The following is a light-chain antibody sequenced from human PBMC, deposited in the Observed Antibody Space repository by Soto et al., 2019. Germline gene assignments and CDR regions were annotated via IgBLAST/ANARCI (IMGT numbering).Light chain of an antibody. V-gene: IGKV3-20*01. CDR1: QNVSNNY. CDR2: SAS. CDR3: QHFDNSICT. Sequence: IVLTQSPGILSLSPGERATLSCLASQNVSNNYLAWYQQRPGQIPRLLIYSASSRAAGIPDRLSGSGSGTDFTLTITRLEPDDFAVDFGQHFDNSICTFSPGT. J-gene: IGKJ3*01.